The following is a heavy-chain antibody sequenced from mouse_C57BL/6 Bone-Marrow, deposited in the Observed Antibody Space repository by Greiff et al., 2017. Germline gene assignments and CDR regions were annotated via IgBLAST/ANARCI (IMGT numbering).Heavy chain of an antibody. J-gene: IGHJ1*03. CDR2: INPSNGGT. D-gene: IGHD1-1*01. V-gene: IGHV1-53*01. CDR3: AREGTVVAHFDV. CDR1: GYSFTSYW. Sequence: QVQLQQPGPELVKPGASVKLSCKASGYSFTSYWMHWVKQRPGQGLEWIGNINPSNGGTNYNEKFKSKATLTVDKSSSTAYMQLSSLTSDDSAVYECAREGTVVAHFDVWGTGTTVTVSS.